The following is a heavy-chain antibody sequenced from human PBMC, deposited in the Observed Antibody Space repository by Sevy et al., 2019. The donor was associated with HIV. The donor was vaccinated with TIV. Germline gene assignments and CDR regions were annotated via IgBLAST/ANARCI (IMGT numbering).Heavy chain of an antibody. CDR3: ARESPTYYYYYYMDV. CDR1: GFTFSSYS. V-gene: IGHV3-21*01. Sequence: GGSLRLSCAASGFTFSSYSMNWVRQAPGKGLEWVSSIISSSSYIYYADSVKGRFTISRDNAKNSLYLQMNSLRAEDTAVYYCARESPTYYYYYYMDVWGKGTTVTVSS. J-gene: IGHJ6*03. CDR2: IISSSSYI.